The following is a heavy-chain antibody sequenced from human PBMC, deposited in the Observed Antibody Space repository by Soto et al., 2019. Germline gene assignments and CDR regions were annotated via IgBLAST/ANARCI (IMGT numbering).Heavy chain of an antibody. CDR3: ARLAGGNYYYGMDV. V-gene: IGHV5-51*01. CDR1: GYSFTNYW. D-gene: IGHD3-16*01. Sequence: GESLKISCEGSGYSFTNYWIGWVRQMPGKGLEWMGMIYPGDSNARYSPSFQGQVTISVDKSISTAYLQWSSLKASDTAMYYCARLAGGNYYYGMDVWGQGTTVTVSS. J-gene: IGHJ6*02. CDR2: IYPGDSNA.